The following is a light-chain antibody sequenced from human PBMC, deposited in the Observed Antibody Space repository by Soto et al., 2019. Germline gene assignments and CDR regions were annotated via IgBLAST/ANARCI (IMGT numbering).Light chain of an antibody. V-gene: IGLV2-14*01. Sequence: LTQPASVSGSPGQSITISCAGTSSDVGRYAYVSWYQQHPGKAPKLIIYDVYNRPSGVSTRFSGSKSGNTASLTISGLQAEDEADYYCTSYTSTSTPYVFGGGTKVTVL. CDR1: SSDVGRYAY. J-gene: IGLJ1*01. CDR3: TSYTSTSTPYV. CDR2: DVY.